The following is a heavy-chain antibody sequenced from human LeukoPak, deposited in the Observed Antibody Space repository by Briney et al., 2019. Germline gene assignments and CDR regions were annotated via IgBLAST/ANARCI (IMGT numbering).Heavy chain of an antibody. J-gene: IGHJ1*01. CDR3: AKVAMIVVVITTGYFQH. Sequence: GGSLRLSCAASGFTFSSYAMSWVRQAPGKGLEWVSAIGGSGGSTYYADSVKGRFTISRDNSKNTLYLQMNSLRAEDTAVYYCAKVAMIVVVITTGYFQHWGQGTLVTVSS. CDR2: IGGSGGST. V-gene: IGHV3-23*01. CDR1: GFTFSSYA. D-gene: IGHD3-22*01.